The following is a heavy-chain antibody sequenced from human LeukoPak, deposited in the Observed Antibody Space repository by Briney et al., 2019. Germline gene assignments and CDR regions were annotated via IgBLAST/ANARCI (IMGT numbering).Heavy chain of an antibody. V-gene: IGHV1-8*01. CDR3: ARGVRTGIAARARPYYYMDV. Sequence: ASVTVSFKASGYTFTIYDINWVRQAPGQGLEWMGWMNPNSGNTGYAQKFQGRVTMTRNTSISTAYMELSSLRSEDTAMYYCARGVRTGIAARARPYYYMDVWGKGTRVTVSS. J-gene: IGHJ6*03. CDR1: GYTFTIYD. D-gene: IGHD6-6*01. CDR2: MNPNSGNT.